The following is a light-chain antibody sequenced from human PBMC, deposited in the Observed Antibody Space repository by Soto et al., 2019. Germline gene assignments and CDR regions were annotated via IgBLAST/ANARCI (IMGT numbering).Light chain of an antibody. CDR1: QSVSSY. J-gene: IGKJ2*01. V-gene: IGKV3-11*01. Sequence: EIVLTQSPATLSLSPGERATLSCRASQSVSSYLAWYQQKPGQAPRLLIYDASNSATGIPARFSGSGSGTDFTLTISSLGPEDFAVYYCQQRSNWPPYTFGQGTKLEI. CDR2: DAS. CDR3: QQRSNWPPYT.